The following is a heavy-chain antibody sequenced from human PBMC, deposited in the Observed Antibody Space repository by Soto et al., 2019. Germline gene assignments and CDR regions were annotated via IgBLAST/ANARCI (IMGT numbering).Heavy chain of an antibody. V-gene: IGHV3-53*01. CDR1: GFTVSSSC. CDR2: IYSGGST. D-gene: IGHD6-19*01. Sequence: EVQLVESGGGLIQPGGSLGLSCAASGFTVSSSCMIWVRQAPGKGLEWVSVIYSGGSTYYADSVKGRFTISRDNSENTVYLQMNSMRTEDTAVYYCARDLPSGRYGGGMDVWGQGTTVTVSS. J-gene: IGHJ6*02. CDR3: ARDLPSGRYGGGMDV.